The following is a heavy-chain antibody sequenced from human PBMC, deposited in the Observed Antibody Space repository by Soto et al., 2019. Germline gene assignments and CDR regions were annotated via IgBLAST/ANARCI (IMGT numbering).Heavy chain of an antibody. CDR3: ARGPGGPDGPGDY. J-gene: IGHJ4*02. Sequence: QVQLVQSGAEVKKPGASVKVSCKASGYTFTSYAMHWVRQAPGQRLEWMGWINAGNGNTKYSQKFQGRVTITRDPPASTASMELSRLRSEDTAVYYCARGPGGPDGPGDYWGQGTLVTVSS. CDR1: GYTFTSYA. V-gene: IGHV1-3*01. CDR2: INAGNGNT. D-gene: IGHD2-15*01.